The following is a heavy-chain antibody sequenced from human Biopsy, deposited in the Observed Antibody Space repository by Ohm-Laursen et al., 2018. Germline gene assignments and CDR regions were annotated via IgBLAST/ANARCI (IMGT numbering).Heavy chain of an antibody. D-gene: IGHD2-15*01. J-gene: IGHJ1*01. CDR1: GYTFTGQH. CDR3: AKGQDLRGGAEYFQH. CDR2: INPYSGTT. V-gene: IGHV1-2*02. Sequence: GASVKVSCKASGYTFTGQHLHWVRQVPGQGLEWMGWINPYSGTTKFAQDFQGRVTMTRDTSITTAYMELRRLRSDDTAVYYCAKGQDLRGGAEYFQHWGQGALVTVSS.